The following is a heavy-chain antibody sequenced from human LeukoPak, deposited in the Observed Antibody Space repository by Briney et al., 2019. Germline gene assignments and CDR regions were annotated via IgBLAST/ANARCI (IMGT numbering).Heavy chain of an antibody. CDR2: ISSSGSGDNT. V-gene: IGHV3-23*01. Sequence: GGSLRLSCAASGVTLSSFAMSWARQAPGKGLEWVSGISSSGSGDNTYYADSVKGRFTISRDNSKNTLYVQVNSLGTEDTAAYYCAKGSYYDSSGSFYFDYWGQGTLVTVSS. CDR3: AKGSYYDSSGSFYFDY. D-gene: IGHD3-22*01. CDR1: GVTLSSFA. J-gene: IGHJ4*02.